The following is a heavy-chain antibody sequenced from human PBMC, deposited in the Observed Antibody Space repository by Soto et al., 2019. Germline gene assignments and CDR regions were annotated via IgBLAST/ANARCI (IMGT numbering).Heavy chain of an antibody. Sequence: QVQLVQSGAEVKTPGSSLKVSCTVSGSWFSNYVISWVRQAPGHGLEWLGRIIPIFNSTQYAQKFQGRVTITADKSTNTASLELSSLRSDDTAVYYCAREGRGKKAGYNGLVSLGYWGQGTLVTVSS. J-gene: IGHJ4*02. CDR1: GSWFSNYV. CDR2: IIPIFNST. V-gene: IGHV1-69*06. D-gene: IGHD2-2*02. CDR3: AREGRGKKAGYNGLVSLGY.